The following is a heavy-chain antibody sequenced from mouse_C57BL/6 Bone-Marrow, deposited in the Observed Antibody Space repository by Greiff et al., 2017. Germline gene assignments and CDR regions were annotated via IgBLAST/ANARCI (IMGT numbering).Heavy chain of an antibody. D-gene: IGHD2-12*01. J-gene: IGHJ2*01. V-gene: IGHV1-26*01. CDR2: INPNNGGT. Sequence: EVQLQQSGPELVKPGASVKISCKASGYTFTDYYMNWVKQSHGKSLEWIGDINPNNGGTSYNQKFKGKATLTVDKSSSTADMELRSLTSEDSAVYYCARENDWYYFDHWGQGTTLTVSS. CDR3: ARENDWYYFDH. CDR1: GYTFTDYY.